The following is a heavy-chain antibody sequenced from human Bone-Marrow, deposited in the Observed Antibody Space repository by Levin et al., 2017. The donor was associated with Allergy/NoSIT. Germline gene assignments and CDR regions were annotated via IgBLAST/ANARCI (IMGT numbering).Heavy chain of an antibody. CDR2: ISAYNGNT. J-gene: IGHJ4*02. CDR1: GYTFTSYG. D-gene: IGHD3-3*01. Sequence: RASVKVSCKASGYTFTSYGISWVRQAPGQGLEWMGWISAYNGNTNYAQKLQGRVTMTTDTSTSTAYMELRSLRSDDTAVYYCARVAPEYYDFWSGYYAPGDYWGQGTLVTVSS. CDR3: ARVAPEYYDFWSGYYAPGDY. V-gene: IGHV1-18*01.